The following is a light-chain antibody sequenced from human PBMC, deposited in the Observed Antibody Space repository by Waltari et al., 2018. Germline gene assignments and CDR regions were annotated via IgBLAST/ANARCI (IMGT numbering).Light chain of an antibody. CDR2: GAS. J-gene: IGKJ2*01. CDR1: QSLTKRY. Sequence: VLTQSPVTLSLSPGERATLSYRASQSLTKRYLAWYQQKPGQAPRPLIYGASSRAAGIPDRFSGSGSGTDFALTISRLEPEDFAVYYCQQYGSSVLYTFGQGTKLEIK. V-gene: IGKV3-20*01. CDR3: QQYGSSVLYT.